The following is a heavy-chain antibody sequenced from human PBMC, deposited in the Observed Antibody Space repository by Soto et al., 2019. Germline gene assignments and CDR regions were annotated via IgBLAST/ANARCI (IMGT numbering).Heavy chain of an antibody. D-gene: IGHD4-17*01. V-gene: IGHV4-39*01. Sequence: QLQLQESGPGLVKPSETLSLTCTVSGGSISSSSSYWGWIRQPPGKGLEWIGYIYYSGSTNYNPSLKSRVTISVDTSKTQYSLKLNSVTAADTAVYYCARQPRGAATATSVINWCDPWVQGALVTVSS. CDR1: GGSISSSSSY. CDR3: ARQPRGAATATSVINWCDP. J-gene: IGHJ5*02. CDR2: IYYSGST.